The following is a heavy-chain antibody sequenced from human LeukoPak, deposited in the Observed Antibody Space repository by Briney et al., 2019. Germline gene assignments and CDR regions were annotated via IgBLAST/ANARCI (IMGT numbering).Heavy chain of an antibody. CDR1: GDTFAGYY. J-gene: IGHJ4*02. CDR2: INANSGVT. D-gene: IGHD3-22*01. CDR3: ATGGGSSGYPEY. V-gene: IGHV1-2*02. Sequence: ASVKVSCKASGDTFAGYYLHWVRQAPGQGLEWMGWINANSGVTDYAQRFQGRVTMTTYMSITTAYMELNRVRSDDAAVYYCATGGGSSGYPEYWGQGTLVTVSS.